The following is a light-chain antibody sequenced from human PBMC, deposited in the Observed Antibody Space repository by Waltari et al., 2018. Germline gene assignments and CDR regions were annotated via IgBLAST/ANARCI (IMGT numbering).Light chain of an antibody. CDR1: QSVNKY. V-gene: IGKV3-11*01. CDR3: QHRGTWPLS. Sequence: EIVFTQSPATLSKSPGERATLPCMASQSVNKYLAWYQQRPGQAPRLLIYDASNRATGIPARFSGSGSGTEFTLTISSLEPEDFALYYCQHRGTWPLSFGPGTTV. CDR2: DAS. J-gene: IGKJ3*01.